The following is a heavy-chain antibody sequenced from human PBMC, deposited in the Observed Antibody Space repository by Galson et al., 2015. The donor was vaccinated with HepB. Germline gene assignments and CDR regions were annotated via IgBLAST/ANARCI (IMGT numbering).Heavy chain of an antibody. J-gene: IGHJ4*02. D-gene: IGHD5-24*01. CDR2: ISGSGNEV. CDR1: GFSFTTYA. Sequence: SLRLSCAASGFSFTTYAMSWVRQAPGKGLEWVSAISGSGNEVYYTDSVKGRFTISRDNSKNTVHLQMNSLRAEDTAVYYCAQRDGYNYVHGVDYWGQGTLVTVSS. V-gene: IGHV3-23*01. CDR3: AQRDGYNYVHGVDY.